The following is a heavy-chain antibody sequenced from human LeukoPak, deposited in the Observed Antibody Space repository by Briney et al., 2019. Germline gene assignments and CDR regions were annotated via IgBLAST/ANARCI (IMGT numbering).Heavy chain of an antibody. CDR1: GFTFSSYS. CDR3: ARDPYQLPTYYFDY. CDR2: TSSSSTI. J-gene: IGHJ4*02. V-gene: IGHV3-48*02. Sequence: GGSLRLSCAASGFTFSSYSMNWVRQAPGKGLEWVSYTSSSSTIYYADSVKGRFSISRDNAKNSLYLQMNSLRDEDTAVYYCARDPYQLPTYYFDYWGQGTLVTVSS. D-gene: IGHD2-2*01.